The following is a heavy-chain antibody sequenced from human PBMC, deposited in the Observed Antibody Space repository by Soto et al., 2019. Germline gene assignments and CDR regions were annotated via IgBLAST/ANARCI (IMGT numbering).Heavy chain of an antibody. CDR3: ARSPIVEMATLGYGMDV. J-gene: IGHJ6*02. V-gene: IGHV1-69*13. D-gene: IGHD5-12*01. CDR2: IIPIFGTA. Sequence: ASVKVSCKASGYTFTGYYMHWVRQAPGQGLEWMGGIIPIFGTANYAQKFQGRATITADESTSTAYMELSSLRSEDTAVYYCARSPIVEMATLGYGMDVWGQGTTITVSS. CDR1: GYTFTGYY.